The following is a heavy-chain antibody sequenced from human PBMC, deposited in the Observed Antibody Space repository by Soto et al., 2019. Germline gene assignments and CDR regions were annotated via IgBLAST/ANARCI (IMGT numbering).Heavy chain of an antibody. CDR3: ARYFWSGQLPFYFDQ. CDR1: GYTFNSYG. J-gene: IGHJ4*02. CDR2: ISAYNGNT. V-gene: IGHV1-18*01. Sequence: QVLLVQSGAEVKKPGASVKVSCKASGYTFNSYGVSWVRQAPGQGLEWMGWISAYNGNTKYSQNLQVRVTMTIDTTTSSAYLEVRSLRSDDTAIYYCARYFWSGQLPFYFDQFCQGTLVNVSS. D-gene: IGHD3-3*01.